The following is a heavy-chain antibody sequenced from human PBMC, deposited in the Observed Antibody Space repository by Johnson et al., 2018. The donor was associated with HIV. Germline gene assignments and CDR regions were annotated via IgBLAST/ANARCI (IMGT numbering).Heavy chain of an antibody. CDR1: GFTFSTYA. CDR2: ISGSGGST. CDR3: ARDGLEVDAFDI. D-gene: IGHD3-3*01. J-gene: IGHJ3*02. Sequence: VQLVESGGGLVKPGGSLRLSCAASGFTFSTYAMSWVRQAPGKGLEWVSTISGSGGSTYYADSVKGRFTISRDNSKNTLYLQMNSLRAEDTAVYYCARDGLEVDAFDIWGQGTMVTVSS. V-gene: IGHV3-23*04.